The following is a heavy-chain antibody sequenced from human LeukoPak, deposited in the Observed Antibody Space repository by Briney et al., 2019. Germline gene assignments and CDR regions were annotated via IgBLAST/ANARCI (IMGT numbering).Heavy chain of an antibody. CDR1: GFTFSTYA. D-gene: IGHD1-1*01. CDR3: AKAAYTTGTPLFDY. Sequence: PGGSLRLSCAASGFTFSTYAIHWVRQAPGKGLEYVSAISSNGGSTFYANSVKGRFIVSRDNSKNTLYLQMGSLRAEDMALYYCAKAAYTTGTPLFDYWGQGTLVTVSS. V-gene: IGHV3-64*01. CDR2: ISSNGGST. J-gene: IGHJ4*02.